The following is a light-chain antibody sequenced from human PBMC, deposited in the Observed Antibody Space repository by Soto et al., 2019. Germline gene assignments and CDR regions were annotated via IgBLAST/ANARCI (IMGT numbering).Light chain of an antibody. V-gene: IGKV1-9*01. J-gene: IGKJ1*01. CDR1: QGISSY. CDR3: QQYNTYPWT. Sequence: IQLTQSPSFLSASVGDRVTVTCRASQGISSYLAWYQQKPGKAPKLLIHATSTLQSGVPSRFSGSGSGTAFTLTISSLQPEDFATYYCQQYNTYPWTFGQGTKVDIK. CDR2: ATS.